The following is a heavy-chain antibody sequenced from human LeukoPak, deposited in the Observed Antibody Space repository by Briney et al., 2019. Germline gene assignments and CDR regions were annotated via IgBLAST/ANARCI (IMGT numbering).Heavy chain of an antibody. Sequence: ASVKVSCKASGYTFIGYYMHWVRQAPGQGLEWMGWINPNSGGTNYVQKFQGRVTMTRDTSISTAYMELSRLRSDDTAVYYYARDLSDRYCSGGSCAAWGQGTLVTVSS. J-gene: IGHJ5*02. CDR2: INPNSGGT. V-gene: IGHV1-2*02. D-gene: IGHD2-15*01. CDR1: GYTFIGYY. CDR3: ARDLSDRYCSGGSCAA.